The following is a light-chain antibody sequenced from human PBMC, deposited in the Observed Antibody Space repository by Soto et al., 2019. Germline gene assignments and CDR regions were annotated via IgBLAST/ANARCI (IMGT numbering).Light chain of an antibody. V-gene: IGLV2-8*01. CDR2: EVT. Sequence: QSVLTQPPSASGSLGQSVTISCTGTSSDVGGYNYVSWHQQHPGKAPKVMIYEVTKRPPGVPDRFSGSKSGNTASLTVSGLQAEDEAGYYCSSFAGGGNPVLLGGGTKLTVL. CDR3: SSFAGGGNPVL. CDR1: SSDVGGYNY. J-gene: IGLJ2*01.